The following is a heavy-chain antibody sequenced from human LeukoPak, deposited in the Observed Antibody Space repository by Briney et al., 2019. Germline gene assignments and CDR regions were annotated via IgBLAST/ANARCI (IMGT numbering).Heavy chain of an antibody. V-gene: IGHV4-4*09. Sequence: PSESLSLTCTVSGGSISSYYWSWIRQPPGRGREGIGYIYTSGSTNYNPSLKSRVTISVDTSKNQFSLKLSSVTAADTAVYYCARSIAARPGNWFDPWGQGTLVTVSS. CDR3: ARSIAARPGNWFDP. CDR1: GGSISSYY. J-gene: IGHJ5*02. CDR2: IYTSGST. D-gene: IGHD6-6*01.